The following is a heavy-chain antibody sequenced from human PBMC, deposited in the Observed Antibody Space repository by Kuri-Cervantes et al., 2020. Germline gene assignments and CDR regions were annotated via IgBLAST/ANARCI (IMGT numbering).Heavy chain of an antibody. Sequence: GGSMRPSCAASGLTFRSCGMHWVRQAPSKGREWVAFIWSDGNNKYYAESVKGRYSTSRDNSKNTLYLQMSSLRIEDTGVYYCARTSSSDYWGQGTLVTVSS. CDR2: IWSDGNNK. CDR1: GLTFRSCG. CDR3: ARTSSSDY. J-gene: IGHJ4*02. V-gene: IGHV3-33*08. D-gene: IGHD2-15*01.